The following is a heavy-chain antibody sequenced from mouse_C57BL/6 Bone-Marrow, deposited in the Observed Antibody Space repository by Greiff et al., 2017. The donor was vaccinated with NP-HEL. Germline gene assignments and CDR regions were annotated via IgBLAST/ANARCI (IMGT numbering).Heavy chain of an antibody. CDR2: IYPGSGNT. J-gene: IGHJ3*01. CDR1: GYTFTDYY. V-gene: IGHV1-84*01. Sequence: QLQQSGPELVKPGASVKISCKASGYTFTDYYINWVKQRPGQGLEWIGWIYPGSGNTKYNEKFKGKATLTVDTSSSTAYMQLSSLTSEDAAVYCCARREYDYDGAWFAYWGQGTLVTVSA. D-gene: IGHD2-4*01. CDR3: ARREYDYDGAWFAY.